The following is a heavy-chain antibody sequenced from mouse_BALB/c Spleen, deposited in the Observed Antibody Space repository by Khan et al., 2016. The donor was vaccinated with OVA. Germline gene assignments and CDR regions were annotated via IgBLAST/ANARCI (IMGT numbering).Heavy chain of an antibody. CDR3: ARGGYSAFAY. CDR1: GYTFTDYI. CDR2: IFPGSDTP. V-gene: IGHV1-75*01. D-gene: IGHD2-14*01. J-gene: IGHJ3*01. Sequence: VQLQESGPELVKPGASLKVSCKASGYTFTDYIIGWVKQSTRQGLEWIGDIFPGSDTPYYNEKFKDKATLTVDKSANTAYMQLSSLTSEDSAVXFCARGGYSAFAYWGQGTLVTVSA.